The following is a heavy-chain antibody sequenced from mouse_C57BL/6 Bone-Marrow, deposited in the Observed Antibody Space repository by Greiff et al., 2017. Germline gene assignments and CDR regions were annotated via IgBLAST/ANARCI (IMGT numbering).Heavy chain of an antibody. CDR3: TKREYYAMDY. CDR1: GFTFSSYG. Sequence: DVKLVESGGDLVKPGGSLKLSCAASGFTFSSYGMYWVRQTPDKRLEWVATISSGGSYTYYPDSVKGRFTISRDNATNTLYLQMSSLKSEDTAMYYCTKREYYAMDYWGQGTPVTVSA. CDR2: ISSGGSYT. V-gene: IGHV5-6*02. J-gene: IGHJ4*01.